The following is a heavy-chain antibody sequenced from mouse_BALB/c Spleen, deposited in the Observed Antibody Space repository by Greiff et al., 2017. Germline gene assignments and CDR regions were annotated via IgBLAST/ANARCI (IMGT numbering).Heavy chain of an antibody. J-gene: IGHJ2*01. Sequence: VKLQESGAELVRPGTSVKISCKASGYTFTNYWLGWVKQRPGHGLEWIGDIYPGGGYTNYNEKFKGKATLTADTSSSTAYMQLSSLTSEDSAVYFCARGEDGYYFDYWGQGTTLTVSS. CDR1: GYTFTNYW. CDR2: IYPGGGYT. D-gene: IGHD2-3*01. CDR3: ARGEDGYYFDY. V-gene: IGHV1-63*02.